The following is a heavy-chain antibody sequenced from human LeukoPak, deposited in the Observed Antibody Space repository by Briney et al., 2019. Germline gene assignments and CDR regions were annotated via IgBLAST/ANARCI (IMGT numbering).Heavy chain of an antibody. CDR3: ARDSDAELELFS. D-gene: IGHD1-7*01. J-gene: IGHJ4*02. V-gene: IGHV4-59*12. CDR1: GGSISSYY. CDR2: IYYSGST. Sequence: SETLSLTCTVSGGSISSYYWSWIRQPPGKGLEWIGYIYYSGSTNYNPSLKSRVTISVDTSKNQFSLKLSSVTAEDTAVYYCARDSDAELELFSWGQGTLVTASS.